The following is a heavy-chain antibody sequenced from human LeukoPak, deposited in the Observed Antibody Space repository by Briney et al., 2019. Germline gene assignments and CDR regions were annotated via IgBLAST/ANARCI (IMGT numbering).Heavy chain of an antibody. D-gene: IGHD4-17*01. CDR2: LYYSGST. CDR3: ARAGTYGDYVDY. CDR1: GGSISSYY. V-gene: IGHV4-59*01. J-gene: IGHJ4*02. Sequence: SETLSLTCTVSGGSISSYYWSWIRQPPGKGLEWIGYLYYSGSTNYNPSLKSRVTISVDTSKSQFSLKLSSVTAADTAVYYCARAGTYGDYVDYWAREPWSPSPQ.